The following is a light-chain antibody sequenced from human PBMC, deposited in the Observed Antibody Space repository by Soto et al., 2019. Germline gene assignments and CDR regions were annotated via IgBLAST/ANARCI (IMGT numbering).Light chain of an antibody. V-gene: IGKV3-11*01. CDR1: PSVSSY. CDR3: QQRSNWPIT. Sequence: EIVLTQSPAPLSLSPGDRATLSCRASPSVSSYLAWYQQKPGQAPRLLIYDASNRATGIPARFSGSGSGTDFTLTISSLEPEDFAVYYCQQRSNWPITFGQGTRLEIK. J-gene: IGKJ5*01. CDR2: DAS.